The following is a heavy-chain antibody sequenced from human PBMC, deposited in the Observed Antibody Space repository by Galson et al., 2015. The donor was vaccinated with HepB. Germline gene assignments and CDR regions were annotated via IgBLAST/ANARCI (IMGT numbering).Heavy chain of an antibody. V-gene: IGHV1-69*13. D-gene: IGHD6-19*01. J-gene: IGHJ6*02. Sequence: SVKVSCKASGGTFSSYAISWVRQAPGQGLGWMGGIIPIFGTANYAQKFQGRVTITADESTSTAYMELSSLRSEDTAVYYCARGSYSSGWNYYYGMDVWGQGTTVTVSS. CDR2: IIPIFGTA. CDR1: GGTFSSYA. CDR3: ARGSYSSGWNYYYGMDV.